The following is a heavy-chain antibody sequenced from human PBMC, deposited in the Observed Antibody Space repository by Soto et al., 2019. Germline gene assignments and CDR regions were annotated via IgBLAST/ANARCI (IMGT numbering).Heavy chain of an antibody. CDR3: TTYDYVFGSDRYRWAY. V-gene: IGHV3-15*01. CDR2: IKSKIERGTR. D-gene: IGHD3-16*02. CDR1: GFTFSNAW. Sequence: EVQLVESGGGCVKPGGSLILSCAASGFTFSNAWMSWVRQAPGKGLEWVARIKSKIERGTRDHAAPVKGRFTISRDDSKNTLYLQMNSLETEDKDAYYCTTYDYVFGSDRYRWAYWGQGALVTVS. J-gene: IGHJ4*02.